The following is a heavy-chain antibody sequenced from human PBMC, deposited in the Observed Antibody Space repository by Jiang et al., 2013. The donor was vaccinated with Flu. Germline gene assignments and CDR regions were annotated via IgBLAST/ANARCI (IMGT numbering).Heavy chain of an antibody. D-gene: IGHD3-22*01. V-gene: IGHV4-39*07. CDR2: IYYSGST. J-gene: IGHJ4*02. CDR3: ARLRYYDSSGYYSSGYYFDY. Sequence: GPGLVKPSETLSLTCTVSGGSISSSSYYWGWIRQPPGKGLEWIGSIYYSGSTYYNPSLKSRVTISVDTSKNQFSLKLSSVTAADTAVYYCARLRYYDSSGYYSSGYYFDYWTREPWSPSPQ. CDR1: GGSISSSSYY.